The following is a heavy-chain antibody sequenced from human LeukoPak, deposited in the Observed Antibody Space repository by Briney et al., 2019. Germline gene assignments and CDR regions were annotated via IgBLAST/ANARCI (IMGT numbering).Heavy chain of an antibody. CDR2: ISGSGGST. Sequence: GGSLRLSCAASGFTFSSYAMSWVRQAPGKGLEWVSAISGSGGSTYYADSVKGRFTISRDNSKNTLYLQMNSLRAEDTAVYYCAKGGYYYDSSGYYLCYFDYWAREPWSPSPQ. V-gene: IGHV3-23*01. J-gene: IGHJ4*02. CDR1: GFTFSSYA. CDR3: AKGGYYYDSSGYYLCYFDY. D-gene: IGHD3-22*01.